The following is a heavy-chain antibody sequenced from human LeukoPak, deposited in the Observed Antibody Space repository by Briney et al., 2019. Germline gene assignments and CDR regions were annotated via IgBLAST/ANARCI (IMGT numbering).Heavy chain of an antibody. CDR3: AKVGYDSSGYPSIHFDY. Sequence: PGGSLRLSCAASGFTFSSYGMHWVRQAPGKGLEWVAVISYDGSNKYYADSVKGRFTISRVNSKNTLYLQMNSLRAEDTAVYYCAKVGYDSSGYPSIHFDYWGQGTLVTVSS. CDR2: ISYDGSNK. D-gene: IGHD3-22*01. J-gene: IGHJ4*02. CDR1: GFTFSSYG. V-gene: IGHV3-30*18.